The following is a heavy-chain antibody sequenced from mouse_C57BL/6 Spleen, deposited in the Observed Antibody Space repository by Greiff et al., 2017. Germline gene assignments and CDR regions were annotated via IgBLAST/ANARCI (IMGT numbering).Heavy chain of an antibody. CDR2: IYPRSGNT. D-gene: IGHD2-2*01. CDR1: GYTFTSYG. V-gene: IGHV1-81*01. CDR3: ASQVTTAY. J-gene: IGHJ3*01. Sequence: QVQLKQSGAELARPGASVKLSCKASGYTFTSYGISWVRQRPGQGLEWIGEIYPRSGNTYYNEKFKGKATLTADKSSSTAYMELRSLTSEDSAVYFWASQVTTAYWGQGALVTVSA.